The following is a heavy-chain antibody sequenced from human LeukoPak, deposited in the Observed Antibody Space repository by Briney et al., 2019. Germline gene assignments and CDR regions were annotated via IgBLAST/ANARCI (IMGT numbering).Heavy chain of an antibody. D-gene: IGHD6-19*01. J-gene: IGHJ4*02. CDR3: AKSSPQWLVLLYFDY. Sequence: PGGSLRLSCAASGFTFSSYAMHWVRQAPGKGLEWVAVISYDGSNKYYADSVKGRFTISRDNSKNTLYLQMNSLRAEDTAVYYCAKSSPQWLVLLYFDYWGQGTLVTVSS. CDR1: GFTFSSYA. V-gene: IGHV3-30-3*02. CDR2: ISYDGSNK.